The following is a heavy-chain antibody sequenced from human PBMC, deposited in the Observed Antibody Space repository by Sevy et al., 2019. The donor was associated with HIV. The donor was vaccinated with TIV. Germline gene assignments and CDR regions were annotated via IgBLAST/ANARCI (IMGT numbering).Heavy chain of an antibody. Sequence: SETLSLTCSVSGGSINNYYWSWIRQPPGKGLEWIGNISYSGNTNYKPSFKSRVTISVDTSKNQFSLKLRSVTAADTAVYYCARSKWFDVWGQGTLVTVSS. V-gene: IGHV4-59*01. CDR2: ISYSGNT. CDR3: ARSKWFDV. J-gene: IGHJ5*02. D-gene: IGHD4-4*01. CDR1: GGSINNYY.